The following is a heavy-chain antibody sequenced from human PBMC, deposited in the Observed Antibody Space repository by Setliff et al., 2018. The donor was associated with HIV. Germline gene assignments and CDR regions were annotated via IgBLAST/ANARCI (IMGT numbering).Heavy chain of an antibody. V-gene: IGHV4-61*09. CDR3: ARHAAGPDGPFDY. J-gene: IGHJ4*02. D-gene: IGHD2-2*01. Sequence: PSETLSLTCTVSGGSISSGTYYWSWIRQPAGKALEWIGHLYTSGSTNYNPSLKSRVTISVDTSKNLFSLKVNSVTAADTAVYYCARHAAGPDGPFDYWGQGTLVTVSS. CDR2: LYTSGST. CDR1: GGSISSGTYY.